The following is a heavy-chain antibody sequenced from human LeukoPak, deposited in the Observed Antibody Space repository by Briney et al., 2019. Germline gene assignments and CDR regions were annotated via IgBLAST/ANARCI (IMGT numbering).Heavy chain of an antibody. CDR3: AKDRGIAFPDAFNI. V-gene: IGHV3-23*01. CDR1: GFTFSSYA. CDR2: ISGSGGST. D-gene: IGHD6-13*01. Sequence: GGSLRLSCAASGFTFSSYAMSWVRQAPGKGLEWVSGISGSGGSTFYADSVKGRYTISRDNSKITLYLQMNSLRAEDTAVYYCAKDRGIAFPDAFNIWGQGTMVTVSS. J-gene: IGHJ3*02.